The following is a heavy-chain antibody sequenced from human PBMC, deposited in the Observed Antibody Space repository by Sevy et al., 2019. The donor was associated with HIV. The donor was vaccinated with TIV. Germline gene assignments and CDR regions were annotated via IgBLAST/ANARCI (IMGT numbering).Heavy chain of an antibody. Sequence: GESLKISCKGSGYTFTNHWIGWVRQMPGEGLEWMGITQPGASDTFYSPSFQGQVTISRDDSINTAYLQWSRLKASDTAIYYCARTAYCGADCQRPYYFDYWGQGTLVTVSS. CDR2: TQPGASDT. CDR1: GYTFTNHW. J-gene: IGHJ4*02. V-gene: IGHV5-51*01. CDR3: ARTAYCGADCQRPYYFDY. D-gene: IGHD2-21*02.